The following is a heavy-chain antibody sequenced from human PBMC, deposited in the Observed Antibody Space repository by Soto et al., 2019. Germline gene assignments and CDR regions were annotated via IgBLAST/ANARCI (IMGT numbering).Heavy chain of an antibody. CDR2: IYYSGST. CDR3: ARRLYYDSSGFEGGGMDV. CDR1: GGSISSSSYY. V-gene: IGHV4-39*01. D-gene: IGHD3-22*01. Sequence: SETLSLTCTVSGGSISSSSYYWGWIRQPPGKGLEWIGSIYYSGSTYYNPSLKSRVTISVDTSKNQFSLKLSSVNAADTAVYYCARRLYYDSSGFEGGGMDVWGQGTTVNVSS. J-gene: IGHJ6*02.